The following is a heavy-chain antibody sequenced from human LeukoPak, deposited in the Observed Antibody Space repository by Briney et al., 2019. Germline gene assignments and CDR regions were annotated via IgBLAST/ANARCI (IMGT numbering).Heavy chain of an antibody. CDR3: ARVTTYYYDSSGLIWFDP. J-gene: IGHJ5*02. CDR1: GGSISSYY. D-gene: IGHD3-22*01. CDR2: IYYSGST. Sequence: SETLSLTCTVSGGSISSYYWSWIRQPPGKGLEWIGYIYYSGSTNYNPSLKSRVTISVDTSKNQFSLKLSSVTAADAAVYYCARVTTYYYDSSGLIWFDPWGQGTLVTVSS. V-gene: IGHV4-59*01.